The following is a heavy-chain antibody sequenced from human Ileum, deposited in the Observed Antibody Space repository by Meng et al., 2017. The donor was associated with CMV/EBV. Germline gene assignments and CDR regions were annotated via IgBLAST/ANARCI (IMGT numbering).Heavy chain of an antibody. V-gene: IGHV3-7*01. Sequence: GESLKISCGVSGFSFSTYWMSWVRQAPGKGLEWVANINEGGGETYYVDSLKGRFTISRDNAKNSLHLQMNSLRVEDTAVYYCARDRGYPGDYWGQGTLVTVSS. J-gene: IGHJ4*02. CDR2: INEGGGET. CDR3: ARDRGYPGDY. D-gene: IGHD3-10*01. CDR1: GFSFSTYW.